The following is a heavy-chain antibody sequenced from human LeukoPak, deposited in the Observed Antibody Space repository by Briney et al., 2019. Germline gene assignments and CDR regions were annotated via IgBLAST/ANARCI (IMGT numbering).Heavy chain of an antibody. CDR2: ISGSGGST. D-gene: IGHD2-2*01. Sequence: PGGSLRLSCAASGFTFSSYAMSWVRQAPGKGLEWVSAISGSGGSTYYADSVKGRFTISRDNSKNTLYLQMNSLRDEDTAVYYCAKVYCSSTSCYPHGAFDIWGQGTMVTVSS. V-gene: IGHV3-23*01. CDR1: GFTFSSYA. CDR3: AKVYCSSTSCYPHGAFDI. J-gene: IGHJ3*02.